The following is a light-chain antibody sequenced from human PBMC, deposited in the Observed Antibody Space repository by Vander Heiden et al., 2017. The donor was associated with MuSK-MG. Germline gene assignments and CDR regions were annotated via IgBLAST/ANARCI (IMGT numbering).Light chain of an antibody. CDR3: GTWDSSLSAGV. CDR2: ESN. CDR1: SSNIGNNY. Sequence: SVLTQPPSVSAAPGQTVTISCSGSSSNIGNNYVSWYQQLPGTAPKLLIFESNKRPSGIPDRFSGSKSGTSATLGITGLQTGDEADYYCGTWDSSLSAGVFGGGTKVTVL. V-gene: IGLV1-51*02. J-gene: IGLJ3*02.